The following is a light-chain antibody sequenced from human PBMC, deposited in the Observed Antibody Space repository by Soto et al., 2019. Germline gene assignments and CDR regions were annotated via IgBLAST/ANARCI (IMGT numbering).Light chain of an antibody. J-gene: IGKJ4*01. CDR1: QSVSNSH. CDR3: QQYDKSPLT. CDR2: GVS. Sequence: EIELTQSPGTPSFSPGERATLSCRPSQSVSNSHLAWHQQKPGQAPRLLIFGVSSRAAGIPDRFSGSGSGTDFTLTISRLEPEEYAVYYCQQYDKSPLTFGGGTKLDSK. V-gene: IGKV3-20*01.